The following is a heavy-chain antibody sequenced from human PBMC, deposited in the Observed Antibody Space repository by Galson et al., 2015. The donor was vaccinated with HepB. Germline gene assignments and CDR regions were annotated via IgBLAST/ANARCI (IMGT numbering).Heavy chain of an antibody. Sequence: SLRLSCAASGFTFSSYWMHWVRQAPGKGLVWVSRINSDGSSTSYADSVKGRFTISRDNAKNTLYLQMNSLRAEDTAVYYCARGSRTLTSGSYRGLPRSYYGMDVWGQGTTVTVSS. CDR1: GFTFSSYW. CDR2: INSDGSST. D-gene: IGHD1-26*01. CDR3: ARGSRTLTSGSYRGLPRSYYGMDV. J-gene: IGHJ6*02. V-gene: IGHV3-74*01.